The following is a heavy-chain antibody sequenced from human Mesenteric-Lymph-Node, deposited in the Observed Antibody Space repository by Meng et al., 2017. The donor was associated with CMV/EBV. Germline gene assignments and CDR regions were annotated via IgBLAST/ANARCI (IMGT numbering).Heavy chain of an antibody. CDR1: GFTFSSYW. CDR2: ISEDQSEK. D-gene: IGHD3-16*01. J-gene: IGHJ4*02. CDR3: AREGGLTF. V-gene: IGHV3-7*01. Sequence: GESLKISCAASGFTFSSYWMSWVRQAPGKGLEWVANISEDQSEKYYVDSVKGRFTISRDNAKNSLYLQMNSLRVEDTAVYFCAREGGLTFWGQGTLVTVSS.